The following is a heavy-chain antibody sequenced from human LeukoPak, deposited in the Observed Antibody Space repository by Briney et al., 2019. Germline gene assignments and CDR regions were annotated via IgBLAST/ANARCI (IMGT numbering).Heavy chain of an antibody. CDR2: IYPGASDV. J-gene: IGHJ4*02. V-gene: IGHV5-51*01. CDR1: GYTFTSYW. D-gene: IGHD1-26*01. CDR3: ARQIASGTYYFDY. Sequence: ESLKISCKGSGYTFTSYWIGWVRQTPGKGLEGMGIIYPGASDVRYSPSFQGQVTISADKSISTAYLQWSSLKASDTAMYYCARQIASGTYYFDYWGQGTLVTVSS.